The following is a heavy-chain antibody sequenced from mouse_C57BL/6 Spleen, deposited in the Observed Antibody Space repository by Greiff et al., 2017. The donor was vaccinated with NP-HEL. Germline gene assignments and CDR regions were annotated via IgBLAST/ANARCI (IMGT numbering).Heavy chain of an antibody. Sequence: EVQLVESGGGLVQPGGSLSLSCAASGFTFTDYYMSWVRQPPGKALEWLGFIRNKANGYTTEYIASVKGRFTISRDNSQSILYLQMNALRPEDSATYYCARSKGSSYGNYFDYWGQGTTLTVSS. CDR2: IRNKANGYTT. CDR3: ARSKGSSYGNYFDY. D-gene: IGHD1-1*01. CDR1: GFTFTDYY. V-gene: IGHV7-3*01. J-gene: IGHJ2*01.